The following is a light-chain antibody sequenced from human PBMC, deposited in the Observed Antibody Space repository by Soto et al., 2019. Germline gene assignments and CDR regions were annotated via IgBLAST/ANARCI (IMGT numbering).Light chain of an antibody. V-gene: IGKV3-15*01. Sequence: EIVMTQSPATLSVSPGERATLSCRASQSVSNILAWYQQKPGQAPRLLIYGASTRATGIPARFSGSGSGTEFTLTISSLQSQDFAVYYCQQYNNWPGGTFGQGTKVDIK. CDR1: QSVSNI. CDR2: GAS. J-gene: IGKJ1*01. CDR3: QQYNNWPGGT.